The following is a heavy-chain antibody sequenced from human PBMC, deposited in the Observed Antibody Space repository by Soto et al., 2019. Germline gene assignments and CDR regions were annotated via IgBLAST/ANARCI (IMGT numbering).Heavy chain of an antibody. D-gene: IGHD3-9*01. CDR1: GDSINSDKYY. V-gene: IGHV4-39*01. Sequence: QLQLQESGPGLVKPSETLSLTCSVSGDSINSDKYYWGWIRQPPGKGLEWIGSIYYRGNTYYNPSPHTRVAISLDKSKSQFSLKLNAVNAADSAVYFCARLEGLATISYYFDFWGQGAMVTVSS. CDR2: IYYRGNT. CDR3: ARLEGLATISYYFDF. J-gene: IGHJ4*02.